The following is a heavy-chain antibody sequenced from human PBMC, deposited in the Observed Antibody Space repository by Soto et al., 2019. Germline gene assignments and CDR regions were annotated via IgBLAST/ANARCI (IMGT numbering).Heavy chain of an antibody. CDR2: IYHSGST. CDR3: AKTTVTTSNFDY. CDR1: GGSISSGGYS. D-gene: IGHD4-17*01. J-gene: IGHJ4*02. V-gene: IGHV4-30-2*05. Sequence: SETLSLTCAVSGGSISSGGYSWSWIRQPPGKGLEWIGYIYHSGSTYYNPSLKSRVTISVDTSKNQFSLKLSSVTAADTAVYYCAKTTVTTSNFDYWGQGTLVTVSS.